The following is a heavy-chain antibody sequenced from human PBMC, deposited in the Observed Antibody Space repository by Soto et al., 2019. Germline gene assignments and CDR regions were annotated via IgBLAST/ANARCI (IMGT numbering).Heavy chain of an antibody. V-gene: IGHV4-59*01. Sequence: SETLPLPCTVAGGSITSSYWSWIRQPPGNGLEWIAYIYDTGISGYTPSTSYNPSLKSRVTMSVDTSKSQFSLKLTSVTAADTAVYYCARGEDAFFYYGLDVWGQGITVTVSS. CDR1: GGSITSSY. J-gene: IGHJ6*02. CDR3: ARGEDAFFYYGLDV. CDR2: IYDTGISGYTPST.